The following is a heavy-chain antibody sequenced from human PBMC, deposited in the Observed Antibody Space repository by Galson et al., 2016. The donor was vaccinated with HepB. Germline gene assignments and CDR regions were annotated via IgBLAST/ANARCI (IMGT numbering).Heavy chain of an antibody. D-gene: IGHD3-10*01. CDR3: AHRRVVQGVIRWFDP. CDR2: IYWDDDK. J-gene: IGHJ5*02. CDR1: GFSLSTSGVG. V-gene: IGHV2-5*02. Sequence: PALVKPTQTLTLTCTFSGFSLSTSGVGVGWIRQPPGKALEWLALIYWDDDKRYSPSLKSRLTITKDTSKNQVVLKMTNMYPVDTATYYCAHRRVVQGVIRWFDPWGQGTLVTVSS.